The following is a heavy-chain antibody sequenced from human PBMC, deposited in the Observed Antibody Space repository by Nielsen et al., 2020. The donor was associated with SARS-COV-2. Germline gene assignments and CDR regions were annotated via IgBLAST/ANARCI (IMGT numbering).Heavy chain of an antibody. D-gene: IGHD3-22*01. V-gene: IGHV3-13*04. Sequence: GESLKISCAASGFTFSSYDMHWVRQATGKGLEWVSAIGTAGDTYYPGSVKGRFTISRENAKNSLYLQMNSLRAGDTAVYYCARGIGSGSPFDYWGQGTLVRVSS. CDR1: GFTFSSYD. J-gene: IGHJ4*02. CDR2: IGTAGDT. CDR3: ARGIGSGSPFDY.